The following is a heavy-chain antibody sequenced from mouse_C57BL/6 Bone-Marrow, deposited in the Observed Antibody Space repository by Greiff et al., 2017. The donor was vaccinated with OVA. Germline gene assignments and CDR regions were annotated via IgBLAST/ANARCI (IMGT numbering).Heavy chain of an antibody. CDR3: AIYYGSSPFDY. V-gene: IGHV1-26*01. D-gene: IGHD1-1*01. Sequence: VQLQQSGPELVKPGASVKISCKASGYTFTDYYMNWVKQSHGKSLEWIGDINPNNGGTSYNQKFKGKATLTVDKSSSTAYMELRSLTSEDSAVYYCAIYYGSSPFDYWGQGTTLTVSS. CDR1: GYTFTDYY. J-gene: IGHJ2*01. CDR2: INPNNGGT.